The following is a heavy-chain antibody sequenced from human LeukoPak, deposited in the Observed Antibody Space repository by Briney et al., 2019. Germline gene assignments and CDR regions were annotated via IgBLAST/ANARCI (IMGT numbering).Heavy chain of an antibody. CDR1: GVTISSYY. CDR2: IYTSGST. J-gene: IGHJ4*02. CDR3: ATDSGMSSSWYNGSDY. V-gene: IGHV4-4*07. D-gene: IGHD6-13*01. Sequence: SETLSLTCTVSGVTISSYYWSWIRQPAGQGLEWIGRIYTSGSTNYNPSLKSRVTMSVDTSKNQFSLKLSSVTAADTAMHYCATDSGMSSSWYNGSDYWGQGILVTVSS.